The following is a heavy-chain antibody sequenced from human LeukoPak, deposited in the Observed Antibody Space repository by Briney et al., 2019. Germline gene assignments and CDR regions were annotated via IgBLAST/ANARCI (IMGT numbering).Heavy chain of an antibody. CDR2: ISGSGGST. Sequence: GGSLRLSCAASGFTFSSYAMSWVRQAPGKGLEWVSAISGSGGSTYYADSMKGRFTISRDNSKNTLYLQMNGLRAEDTAVYYCAKGGYYDSPQDPWGQGTLVTVSS. CDR1: GFTFSSYA. D-gene: IGHD3-22*01. CDR3: AKGGYYDSPQDP. V-gene: IGHV3-23*01. J-gene: IGHJ5*02.